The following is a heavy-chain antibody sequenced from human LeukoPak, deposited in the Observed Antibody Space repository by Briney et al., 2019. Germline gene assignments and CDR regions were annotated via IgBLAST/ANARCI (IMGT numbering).Heavy chain of an antibody. D-gene: IGHD1-26*01. J-gene: IGHJ4*02. Sequence: GGSLRLSCAASGFTFNYYAMTWVRQAPGKGLEWVSSISTRSTYIYYADSLKGRFTISRDNAKNSLYLQMNSLRAEDTAVYYCARHGGSYSSSDYWGQGTLVTVSS. V-gene: IGHV3-21*01. CDR2: ISTRSTYI. CDR1: GFTFNYYA. CDR3: ARHGGSYSSSDY.